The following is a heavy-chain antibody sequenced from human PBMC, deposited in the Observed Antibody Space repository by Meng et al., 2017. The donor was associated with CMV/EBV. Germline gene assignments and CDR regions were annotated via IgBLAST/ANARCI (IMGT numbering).Heavy chain of an antibody. CDR1: GYTFTGYY. CDR2: INPNSGGT. V-gene: IGHV1-2*02. Sequence: QVQLVQSGAEVKKPGASVKVSCKASGYTFTGYYMHWVRQAPGQGLEWMGWINPNSGGTNYAQKFQGRVTMTRDTSNSTAYMELSRLRSDDTAVYYCARTPSYSGSQRPFDYWGQGTLVTVSS. J-gene: IGHJ4*02. D-gene: IGHD1-26*01. CDR3: ARTPSYSGSQRPFDY.